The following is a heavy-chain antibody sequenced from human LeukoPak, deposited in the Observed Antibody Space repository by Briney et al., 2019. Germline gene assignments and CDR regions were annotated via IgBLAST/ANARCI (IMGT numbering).Heavy chain of an antibody. V-gene: IGHV4-61*01. CDR2: IYYSGST. CDR3: ARHPRSAAAADY. CDR1: GGSISSGSYY. J-gene: IGHJ4*02. D-gene: IGHD6-13*01. Sequence: PSETLSLTCTVSGGSISSGSYYWSWIRQPPGKGLEWIGYIYYSGSTNYNPSLKSRVTISVDTSKNQFSLKLSSVTAADTAVYYCARHPRSAAAADYWGQGTLVAVSS.